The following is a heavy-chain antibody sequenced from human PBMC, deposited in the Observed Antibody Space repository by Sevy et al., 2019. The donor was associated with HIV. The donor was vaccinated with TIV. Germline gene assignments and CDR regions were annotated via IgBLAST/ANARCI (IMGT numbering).Heavy chain of an antibody. J-gene: IGHJ6*02. CDR3: ARDRYYDASGYYYYYYGMDV. CDR2: IGGSGGST. Sequence: GGSLRLSCTASGFTFTDYVMNWVRQAPGRGLEWVSSIGGSGGSTHYADSVKGRFTISRDNSKNTLYLHMNNLRPEDTAVYYCARDRYYDASGYYYYYYGMDVWGQGTTVTVSS. V-gene: IGHV3-23*01. CDR1: GFTFTDYV. D-gene: IGHD3-22*01.